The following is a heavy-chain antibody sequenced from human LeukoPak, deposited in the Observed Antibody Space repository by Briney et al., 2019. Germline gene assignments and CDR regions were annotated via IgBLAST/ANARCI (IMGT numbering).Heavy chain of an antibody. Sequence: ASVKVSCKVSGYTLTELSMHWVRQAPGKGLEWMGGFDPEDGETIYAQKFQGRVTMTEDTSTDTAYMELSSLRSEDTAVYYCARDLAGYYGFWSGSHPAYFDYWGQGTLVTVSS. D-gene: IGHD3-3*01. CDR2: FDPEDGET. V-gene: IGHV1-24*01. J-gene: IGHJ4*02. CDR3: ARDLAGYYGFWSGSHPAYFDY. CDR1: GYTLTELS.